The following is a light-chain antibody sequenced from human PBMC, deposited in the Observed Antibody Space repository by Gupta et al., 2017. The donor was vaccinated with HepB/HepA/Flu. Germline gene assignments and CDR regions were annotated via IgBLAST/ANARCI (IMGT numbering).Light chain of an antibody. CDR3: QQTYNTPRT. V-gene: IGKV1-39*01. Sequence: DIQMTQSPSSLSASVGDKVTITCRASQSISTYLNWYQQEPGKAPKVLIYAASSLQSGLPSRFSGSGSGTDFTLTITSLQPEDFATYYCQQTYNTPRTFGQGTKVEIK. J-gene: IGKJ1*01. CDR1: QSISTY. CDR2: AAS.